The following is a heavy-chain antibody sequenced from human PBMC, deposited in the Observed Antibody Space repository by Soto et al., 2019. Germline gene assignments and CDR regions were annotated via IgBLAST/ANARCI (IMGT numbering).Heavy chain of an antibody. CDR2: IYHDGIT. J-gene: IGHJ4*02. Sequence: SETLSLTCAVTGFSITSGYYWGWIRQPPGKGLEWIGNIYHDGITYYNPSLKSRVTMSVDTSNNQFSMRLTSVTAADTAVYYCARAYDSSAYTFHFCGQGTLVTVYS. V-gene: IGHV4-38-2*01. CDR1: GFSITSGYY. D-gene: IGHD3-22*01. CDR3: ARAYDSSAYTFHF.